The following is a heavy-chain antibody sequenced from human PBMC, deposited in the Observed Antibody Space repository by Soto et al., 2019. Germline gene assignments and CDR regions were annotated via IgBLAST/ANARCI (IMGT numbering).Heavy chain of an antibody. CDR1: GYTFTSYA. V-gene: IGHV1-3*01. D-gene: IGHD2-8*01. Sequence: APLNLYCTASGYTFTSYAVHWGSQDTGQRLEWMGWINAGNGNTKYSQKFQGRVTITRDTSASTAYMELSSLRSEDTAVYYCARDRWYCTNGVCYLNSWFDPWGQGTLVTVSS. J-gene: IGHJ5*02. CDR2: INAGNGNT. CDR3: ARDRWYCTNGVCYLNSWFDP.